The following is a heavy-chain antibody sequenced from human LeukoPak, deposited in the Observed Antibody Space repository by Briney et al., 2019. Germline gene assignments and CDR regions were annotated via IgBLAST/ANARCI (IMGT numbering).Heavy chain of an antibody. Sequence: PGRSLRLSCAASGFTFSNYGMHWVRQAPGKGLEWVAIVSFDGSNKYCADSVKGRFTISRDSSKNTLFLQMNSLRAEDTAVYYCAKAARSSWYIDYWGQGTLVTVSS. D-gene: IGHD6-13*01. V-gene: IGHV3-30*18. J-gene: IGHJ4*02. CDR1: GFTFSNYG. CDR2: VSFDGSNK. CDR3: AKAARSSWYIDY.